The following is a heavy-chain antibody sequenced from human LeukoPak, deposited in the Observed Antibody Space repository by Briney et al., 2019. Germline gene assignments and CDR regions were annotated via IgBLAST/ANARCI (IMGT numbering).Heavy chain of an antibody. J-gene: IGHJ4*02. CDR1: GFTFSSYW. CDR3: ARDTSWETYDC. V-gene: IGHV3-74*01. D-gene: IGHD1-26*01. CDR2: INSDGSST. Sequence: GGSLRLSCAASGFTFSSYWMHWVRQAPAKGLVWVSRINSDGSSTSYADSVKGRFTISRDNAKNTLYLQMNSLRAEDTAVYYCARDTSWETYDCWGQGTLVAVSS.